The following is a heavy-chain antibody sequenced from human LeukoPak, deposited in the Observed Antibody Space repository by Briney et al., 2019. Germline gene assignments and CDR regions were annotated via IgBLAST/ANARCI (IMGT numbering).Heavy chain of an antibody. V-gene: IGHV4-39*07. CDR3: ARGPYYYDGSGAFDI. CDR1: GGSIGSSSYY. Sequence: PSETLSLTCTVSGGSIGSSSYYWGWIRQPPGKGLEWIGSIYYSGSTNYNPSLKSRVTISVDTSKNQFSLKLSSVTAADTAVYYCARGPYYYDGSGAFDIWGQGTMVTVSS. D-gene: IGHD3-22*01. J-gene: IGHJ3*02. CDR2: IYYSGST.